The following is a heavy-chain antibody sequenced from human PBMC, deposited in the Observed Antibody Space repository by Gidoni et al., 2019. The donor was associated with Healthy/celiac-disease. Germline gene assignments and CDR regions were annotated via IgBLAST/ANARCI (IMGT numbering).Heavy chain of an antibody. CDR1: GGSFSGYY. V-gene: IGHV4-34*01. Sequence: QVQLQQWGAGLLKPSETLSLTCAVYGGSFSGYYWSWIRQPPGKGLEWIGEINHSGSTNYNPSLKSRVTISVDTSKNQFSLKLSSVTAADTAVYYCARGLSGSDYGDYENSYYFDYWGQGTLVTVSS. J-gene: IGHJ4*02. CDR2: INHSGST. CDR3: ARGLSGSDYGDYENSYYFDY. D-gene: IGHD4-17*01.